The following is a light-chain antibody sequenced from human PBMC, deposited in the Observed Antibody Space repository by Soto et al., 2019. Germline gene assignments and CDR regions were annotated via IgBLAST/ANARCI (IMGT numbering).Light chain of an antibody. CDR1: SSDVGDNY. J-gene: IGLJ1*01. CDR3: CSYAGSSSYV. V-gene: IGLV2-8*01. CDR2: EVS. Sequence: QSVLTQPPSASGSPGQSVTISCTGTSSDVGDNYVSWYQQHLGKAPKLIIYEVSQRPSGVPDRFSGSKSGNTASLTVSGLQTEDEADYYCCSYAGSSSYVFGTGTKLTVL.